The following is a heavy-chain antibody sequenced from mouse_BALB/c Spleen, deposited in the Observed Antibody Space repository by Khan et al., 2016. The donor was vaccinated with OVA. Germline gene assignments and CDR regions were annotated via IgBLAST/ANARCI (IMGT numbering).Heavy chain of an antibody. CDR1: GFSLTNYG. Sequence: QVQLKESGPGLVQPSQSLSITCTVSGFSLTNYGVHWVRQPPGKDLAWLGMIWSGGNTDYNAAFISRLSISKDNTKSQVFFKMNSLQADDTAIYYWARKRGVHYNMDYWGQGTSVTVSS. CDR2: IWSGGNT. V-gene: IGHV2-4*02. J-gene: IGHJ4*01. CDR3: ARKRGVHYNMDY.